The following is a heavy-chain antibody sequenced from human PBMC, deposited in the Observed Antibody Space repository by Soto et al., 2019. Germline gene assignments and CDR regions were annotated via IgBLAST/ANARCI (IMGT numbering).Heavy chain of an antibody. V-gene: IGHV4-31*03. D-gene: IGHD3-22*01. CDR2: VSYIGST. CDR1: GGSIISCAYY. Sequence: TLSLTCTFSGGSIISCAYYCTWIRQHPGKGLEWIGYVSYIGSTYYHPSLKSRVTMSLDTSKNQFSLKLSSLTAADTAVYYCARGDSFDYYYEFFNHWGQGALVTVSS. J-gene: IGHJ1*01. CDR3: ARGDSFDYYYEFFNH.